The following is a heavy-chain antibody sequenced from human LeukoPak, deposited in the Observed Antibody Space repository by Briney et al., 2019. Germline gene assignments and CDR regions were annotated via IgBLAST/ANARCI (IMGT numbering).Heavy chain of an antibody. D-gene: IGHD3-22*01. J-gene: IGHJ3*02. CDR3: AKDYTYYYDSSGHDAFDI. CDR1: GFTFSSYG. V-gene: IGHV3-30*02. Sequence: PGGSLRLSCAASGFTFSSYGMHWVRQAPGKGLEWVAFIRYDGSNKYYADSVKGRFTISRDNSKNTLYLQMNSLRAEGTAVYYCAKDYTYYYDSSGHDAFDIWGQGTMVTVSS. CDR2: IRYDGSNK.